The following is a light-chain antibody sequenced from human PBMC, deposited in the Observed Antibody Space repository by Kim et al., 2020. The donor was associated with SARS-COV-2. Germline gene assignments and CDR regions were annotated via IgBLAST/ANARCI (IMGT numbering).Light chain of an antibody. Sequence: ASVGDRVTITCRASQAISNYLAWFQQKPGKGPRRLIYAASSLQSGVPSRFSGSGSGTEFTLTISSLQPEDFATYFCLQHNVYPLTFGGGTKVDIK. V-gene: IGKV1-17*03. J-gene: IGKJ4*01. CDR2: AAS. CDR3: LQHNVYPLT. CDR1: QAISNY.